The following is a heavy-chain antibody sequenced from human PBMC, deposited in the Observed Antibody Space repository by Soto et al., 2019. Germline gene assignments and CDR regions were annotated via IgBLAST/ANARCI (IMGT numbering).Heavy chain of an antibody. J-gene: IGHJ4*02. Sequence: SXTLSLTCSVSDDAMNSDKYYWCWIRQPPGKGLEWIGSIYYRGNAYYNPSLQTRVTISLDKSKSQFSLKLNSVTAADSAVYFCARLEGLATISYYFDFWGPGALVTVSS. V-gene: IGHV4-39*01. CDR3: ARLEGLATISYYFDF. CDR2: IYYRGNA. CDR1: DDAMNSDKYY. D-gene: IGHD3-9*01.